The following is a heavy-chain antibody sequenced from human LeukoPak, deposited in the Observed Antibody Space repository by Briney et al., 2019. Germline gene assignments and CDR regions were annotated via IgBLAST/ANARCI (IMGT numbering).Heavy chain of an antibody. J-gene: IGHJ4*02. CDR2: TYHRSKWYS. D-gene: IGHD2-8*02. CDR1: GDSVSSNSAA. V-gene: IGHV6-1*01. CDR3: ARTTGYFDY. Sequence: QTLSLTCAISGDSVSSNSAAWNWIRQSPSRGLEWLGRTYHRSKWYSESALSLKGRITVNPDTSKNQFSLQLNSVGPEDTAVYYCARTTGYFDYWGQGTLVTVSS.